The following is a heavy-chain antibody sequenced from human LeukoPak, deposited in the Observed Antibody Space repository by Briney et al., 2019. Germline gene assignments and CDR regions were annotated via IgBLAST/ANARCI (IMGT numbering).Heavy chain of an antibody. Sequence: SETLSLTCTVSGGSISNGSYYWSWIRQPAGKGLEWIGRIYTSGSTNYNPSLKSRVTISVDTSKNQFSLKLSSVTAADTAVYYCARSYNWNYAINYWGQGTLVTVSS. CDR3: ARSYNWNYAINY. J-gene: IGHJ4*02. CDR1: GGSISNGSYY. CDR2: IYTSGST. V-gene: IGHV4-61*02. D-gene: IGHD1-7*01.